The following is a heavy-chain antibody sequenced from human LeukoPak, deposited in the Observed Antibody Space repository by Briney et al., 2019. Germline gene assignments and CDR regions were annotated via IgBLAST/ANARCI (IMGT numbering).Heavy chain of an antibody. Sequence: PGVSLRLSCAASGFTFSSYAMSWVRRAPGKGLEWVSAISGSGGSAYYADSVKGRFTISRDNSKNTLYLQMNSLRAEDTAVYYCAKDPTGGMVRGVIAHLFDYWGQGTLVTVSS. CDR2: ISGSGGSA. CDR3: AKDPTGGMVRGVIAHLFDY. D-gene: IGHD3-10*01. V-gene: IGHV3-23*01. J-gene: IGHJ4*02. CDR1: GFTFSSYA.